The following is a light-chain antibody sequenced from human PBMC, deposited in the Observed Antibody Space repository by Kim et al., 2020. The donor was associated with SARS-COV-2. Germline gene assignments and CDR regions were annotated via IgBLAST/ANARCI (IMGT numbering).Light chain of an antibody. Sequence: SYELTQPPSVSVSTGQTASITCSVDELGDKYVCWYQQRPGQSPVLVIYQDKERPSGIPERFSGSNAGSTATLTISGTQALDEADYYCQAWDTSALLFGGG. CDR3: QAWDTSALL. J-gene: IGLJ2*01. CDR1: ELGDKY. V-gene: IGLV3-1*01. CDR2: QDK.